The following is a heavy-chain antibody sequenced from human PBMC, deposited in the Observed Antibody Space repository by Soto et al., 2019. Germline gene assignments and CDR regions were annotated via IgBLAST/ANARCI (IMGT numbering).Heavy chain of an antibody. J-gene: IGHJ4*02. CDR3: AKDLTDPGYCSSTTCYPDY. V-gene: IGHV3-30*18. D-gene: IGHD2-2*01. CDR2: ISYDGSNK. CDR1: GFNFSSYG. Sequence: GGSLRLSCAASGFNFSSYGMYWVRQAPGKGLEWVAVISYDGSNKYYADSVKGRFTIPRDNSKNTLYVQMNSLRAEDTAVYYCAKDLTDPGYCSSTTCYPDYWGQGTLVTVSS.